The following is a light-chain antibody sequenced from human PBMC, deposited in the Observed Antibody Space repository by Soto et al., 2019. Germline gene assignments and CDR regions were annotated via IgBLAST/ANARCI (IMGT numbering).Light chain of an antibody. CDR3: QQYGSSLRT. CDR2: GAS. Sequence: EIVLTQSPGTLSLSPGDRATLSCRASQSVNGNSLAWYQQKSGQAPRLLIYGASIRATGIPDRFSGSGSGADFTLTIHRLDPEDFAVYYCQQYGSSLRTFGQGTKVDIK. CDR1: QSVNGNS. J-gene: IGKJ1*01. V-gene: IGKV3-20*01.